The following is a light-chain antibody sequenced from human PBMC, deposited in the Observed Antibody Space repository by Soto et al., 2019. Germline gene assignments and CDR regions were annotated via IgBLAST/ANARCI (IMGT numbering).Light chain of an antibody. J-gene: IGKJ4*01. CDR2: GAS. Sequence: EFVLTQSPGTLSLSPGERATLSCRASQSVSSSFLAWYQQKPGQAPRILIYGASTRGTGIPDRFSGSGSGPDVTLNISRLGPEDFSVYYCQQYGSSPPLAFGGGTKVEIK. CDR1: QSVSSSF. CDR3: QQYGSSPPLA. V-gene: IGKV3-20*01.